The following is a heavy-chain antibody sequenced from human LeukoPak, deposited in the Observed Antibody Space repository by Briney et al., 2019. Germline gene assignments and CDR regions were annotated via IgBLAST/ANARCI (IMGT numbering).Heavy chain of an antibody. CDR2: ISSSSSYI. CDR3: AKGGLVHRFDP. V-gene: IGHV3-21*04. Sequence: GGSLRLSCAASGFKFSSYSMKWVRQAPGKGLEWVSFISSSSSYIYYADSLKGRFTISRDNAKNSLYLQMNSLRADDTAVYYCAKGGLVHRFDPWGQGTLVTVSS. J-gene: IGHJ5*02. CDR1: GFKFSSYS.